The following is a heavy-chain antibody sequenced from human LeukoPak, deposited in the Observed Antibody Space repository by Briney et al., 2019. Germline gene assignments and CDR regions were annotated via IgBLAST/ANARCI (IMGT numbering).Heavy chain of an antibody. D-gene: IGHD5-18*01. J-gene: IGHJ4*02. Sequence: ASVKVSCKASGYTFTSYYMHWVRQAPGQGLGWMGIINPSGGSTSYAQKFQGRVTMTRDTSTSTVYMELSSLRSEDTAVYYCARVSGGIQLPDYWGQGTLVTVSS. CDR2: INPSGGST. V-gene: IGHV1-46*01. CDR1: GYTFTSYY. CDR3: ARVSGGIQLPDY.